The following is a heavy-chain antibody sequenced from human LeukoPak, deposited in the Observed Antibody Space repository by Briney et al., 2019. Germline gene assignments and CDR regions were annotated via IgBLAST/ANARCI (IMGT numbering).Heavy chain of an antibody. J-gene: IGHJ3*02. Sequence: ASGKVSCKASGDTFTSYGISWVRHAPGQGLEWMGWISAYNGNTNYAQKLQGRVTMTTDTSTSTAYMELRSLRSDDTAVYYCARGGCADCSGGGDAFDIWGQGTMVTVSS. V-gene: IGHV1-18*01. CDR3: ARGGCADCSGGGDAFDI. CDR2: ISAYNGNT. D-gene: IGHD2-15*01. CDR1: GDTFTSYG.